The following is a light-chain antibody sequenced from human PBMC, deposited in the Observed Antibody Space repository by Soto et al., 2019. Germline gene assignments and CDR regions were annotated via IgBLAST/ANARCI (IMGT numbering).Light chain of an antibody. CDR3: FSYTSSGTYV. V-gene: IGLV2-14*01. CDR2: EVS. J-gene: IGLJ1*01. CDR1: SSDVGNYKY. Sequence: QSVLTQPASVSGCPGQSITSSCTGTSSDVGNYKYVSWYQQHPGKAPKLMIYEVSNRPSGASNRFSGSKSGNTASLTISGLQAEDETDYYCFSYTSSGTYVFGTGTKVTVL.